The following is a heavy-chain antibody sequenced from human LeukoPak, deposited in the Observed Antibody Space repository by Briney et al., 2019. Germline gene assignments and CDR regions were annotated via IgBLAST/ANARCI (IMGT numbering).Heavy chain of an antibody. CDR3: ARDTVGDNYDFWSN. CDR2: IYYSGST. Sequence: SETLSLTCTVSGGSISSYYWSWIRQPPGKGLEWIGYIYYSGSTNYNPSLKSRVTISVDTSKNQFSLKLSSVTAADTAVYHCARDTVGDNYDFWSNWGQGTLVTVSS. V-gene: IGHV4-59*12. CDR1: GGSISSYY. D-gene: IGHD3-3*01. J-gene: IGHJ4*02.